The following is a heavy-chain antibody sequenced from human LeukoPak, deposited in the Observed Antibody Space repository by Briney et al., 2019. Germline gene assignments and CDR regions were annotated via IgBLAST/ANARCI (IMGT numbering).Heavy chain of an antibody. J-gene: IGHJ4*02. CDR2: IYTSGST. V-gene: IGHV4-61*02. CDR1: GGSISSGSYY. D-gene: IGHD3-3*01. Sequence: SETLSLTCTVSGGSISSGSYYWSWIRQPAGKGLEWIGRIYTSGSTNYNPSLKSRVTISVDTSKNQFSLKLSSVTAADTAVYYCARGGSYDFWSGHYPFDYWGQGTLVTVSS. CDR3: ARGGSYDFWSGHYPFDY.